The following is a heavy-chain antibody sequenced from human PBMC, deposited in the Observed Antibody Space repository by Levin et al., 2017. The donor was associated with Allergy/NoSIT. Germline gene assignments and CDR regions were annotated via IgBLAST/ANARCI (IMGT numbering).Heavy chain of an antibody. CDR2: ISSSGSTI. CDR3: ARQLGNFWSGYNYFDY. J-gene: IGHJ4*02. V-gene: IGHV3-48*03. D-gene: IGHD3-3*01. CDR1: GFTFSSYE. Sequence: GGSLRLSCAASGFTFSSYEMNWVRQAPGKGLEWVSYISSSGSTIYYADSVKGRFTISRDNAKNSLYLQMNSLRAEDTAVYYCARQLGNFWSGYNYFDYWGQGNLVTVSS.